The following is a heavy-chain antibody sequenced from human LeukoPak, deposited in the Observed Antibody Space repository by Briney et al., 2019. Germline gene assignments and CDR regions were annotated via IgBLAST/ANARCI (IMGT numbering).Heavy chain of an antibody. J-gene: IGHJ4*02. CDR3: ARGRFYFDY. Sequence: SGAALVKPTQTLTLTCTFSGFSLTTSCMCVSSIRQPPGKALEWLARIDCDDDKFYSTSLKTRLTTSKDTSKNQVVLTMTNMDPVDTATYYCARGRFYFDYWGQGTLVTVSS. V-gene: IGHV2-70*17. CDR1: GFSLTTSCMC. CDR2: IDCDDDK. D-gene: IGHD3-16*01.